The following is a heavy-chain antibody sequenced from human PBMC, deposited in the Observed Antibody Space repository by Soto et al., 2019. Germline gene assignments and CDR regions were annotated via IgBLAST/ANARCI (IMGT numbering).Heavy chain of an antibody. D-gene: IGHD6-13*01. V-gene: IGHV3-30*03. J-gene: IGHJ4*02. CDR3: AREGQPAAGTTPHN. Sequence: GSLRLSCAASGFTFSSYNMNWVRQPPGKGLEWVAVISYDGGKKYYADSVKGRFTISRDNSQNTLYVEMTSLSAEDTAVYYCAREGQPAAGTTPHNWGQGTLVTVSS. CDR2: ISYDGGKK. CDR1: GFTFSSYN.